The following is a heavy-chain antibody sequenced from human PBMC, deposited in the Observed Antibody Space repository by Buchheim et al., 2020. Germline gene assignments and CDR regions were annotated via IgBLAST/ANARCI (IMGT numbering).Heavy chain of an antibody. V-gene: IGHV3-33*01. CDR2: IWYDGSNK. Sequence: QVQLVESGGGVVQPGRSLRLSCAASGFTFSSYGMHWVRQAPGKGLEWVAVIWYDGSNKYYADSVKGRFTISRDNSKNTLSLQMNSLRAEDTAVYYCARSYSGYYFGFDPWGQGTL. D-gene: IGHD3-22*01. CDR3: ARSYSGYYFGFDP. CDR1: GFTFSSYG. J-gene: IGHJ5*02.